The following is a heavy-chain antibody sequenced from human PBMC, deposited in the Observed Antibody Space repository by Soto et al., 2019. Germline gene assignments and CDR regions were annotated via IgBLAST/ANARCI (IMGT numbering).Heavy chain of an antibody. J-gene: IGHJ4*02. CDR2: IKQDGSEK. CDR1: GFTFSSYW. Sequence: GSLRLSCAASGFTFSSYWMSWVRQAPGKGLEWVANIKQDGSEKYYVDSVKGRFTISRDNAKNSLYLQMNSLRAEDTAVYYCARALRDYYDSSGYLFDYWGQGTLVTVSS. V-gene: IGHV3-7*01. D-gene: IGHD3-22*01. CDR3: ARALRDYYDSSGYLFDY.